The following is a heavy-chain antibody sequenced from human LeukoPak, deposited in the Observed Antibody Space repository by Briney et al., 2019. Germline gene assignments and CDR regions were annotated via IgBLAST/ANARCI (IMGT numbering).Heavy chain of an antibody. V-gene: IGHV4-34*01. J-gene: IGHJ6*02. Sequence: SETLSLTCAVYGGSFSGYYWSWIRQPPGKGLEWIGEINHSGSTNYNPSLKSRVTISVDTSKNQFSLKLSSVTAADTAVYYCARLKTDSSSWSYYYYYGMDVWGQGTTVTVSS. CDR3: ARLKTDSSSWSYYYYYGMDV. CDR2: INHSGST. D-gene: IGHD6-13*01. CDR1: GGSFSGYY.